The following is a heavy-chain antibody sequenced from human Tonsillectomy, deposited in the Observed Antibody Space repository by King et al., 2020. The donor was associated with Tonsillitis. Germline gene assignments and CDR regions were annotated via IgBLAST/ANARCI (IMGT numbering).Heavy chain of an antibody. J-gene: IGHJ4*02. CDR1: GYFFTDCW. V-gene: IGHV5-51*03. Sequence: EQLVQSGAEVKKPGESLKISCRASGYFFTDCWIGWVRLVPGKGLEWMGIIYPGDSNTRYSPSFQGQVTISADKSLSTAYLQWSSLKTSDTAMYYCAKEKWGQVDSWGQGTLVTVSS. CDR3: AKEKWGQVDS. D-gene: IGHD2-8*01. CDR2: IYPGDSNT.